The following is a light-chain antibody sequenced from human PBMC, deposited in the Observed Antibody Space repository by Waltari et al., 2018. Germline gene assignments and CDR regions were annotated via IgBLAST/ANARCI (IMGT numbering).Light chain of an antibody. CDR2: KDS. Sequence: DIQMTQSPSTLSASVGDRVTITCRASKTINRWLAWYQQKTGKAHKILIDKDSTLQSGVPSSFSGTVSGPQFPLTFTGLQAEDFATYFCHQYHSYPYTFGQGTMLEIK. V-gene: IGKV1-5*03. CDR1: KTINRW. CDR3: HQYHSYPYT. J-gene: IGKJ2*01.